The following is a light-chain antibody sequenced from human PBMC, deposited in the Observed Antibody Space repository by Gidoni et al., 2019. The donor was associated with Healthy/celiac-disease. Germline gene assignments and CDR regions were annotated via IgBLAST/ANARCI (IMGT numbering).Light chain of an antibody. CDR3: QQRSNWPPWT. J-gene: IGKJ1*01. CDR2: DAS. Sequence: IGFIPSPATLSLSPGERASPSCRASQSGSSYLAWYKQKPGQAPRLLIYDASNSATGIPARCSGSGSGTDFTLTISSLEPEDFSVYYCQQRSNWPPWTFGQGTKVEIK. CDR1: QSGSSY. V-gene: IGKV3-11*01.